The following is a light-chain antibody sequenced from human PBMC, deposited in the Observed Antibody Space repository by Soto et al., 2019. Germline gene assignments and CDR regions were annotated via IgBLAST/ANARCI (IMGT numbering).Light chain of an antibody. CDR2: GAS. CDR3: QTYDCWPL. J-gene: IGKJ5*01. CDR1: QSVGIN. V-gene: IGKV3-15*01. Sequence: ELVMTQSPATLSVSPGEGATLSCRASQSVGINFAWYQQKPGQAPRVVGYGASTRATGIPARFSGSGSGKECPLTISGLQSEDVAVYYCQTYDCWPLFGQGTRLEIK.